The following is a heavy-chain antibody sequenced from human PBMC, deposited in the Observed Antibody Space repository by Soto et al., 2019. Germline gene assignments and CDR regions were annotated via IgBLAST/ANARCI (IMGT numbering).Heavy chain of an antibody. D-gene: IGHD1-7*01. CDR2: IYYSGST. CDR1: GGSISSGGYY. V-gene: IGHV4-31*03. J-gene: IGHJ6*02. Sequence: PSETLSLTCTVSGGSISSGGYYWSWIRQHPGKGLEWIGYIYYSGSTYYNPSLKSRVTISVDTSKNQFSLKLSSVTAADTAVYYCARGLHNWNYDWGEYYGMDVWGQGTKVTVYS. CDR3: ARGLHNWNYDWGEYYGMDV.